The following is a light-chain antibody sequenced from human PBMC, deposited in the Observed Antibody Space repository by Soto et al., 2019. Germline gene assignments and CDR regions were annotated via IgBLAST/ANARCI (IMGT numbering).Light chain of an antibody. CDR1: QSVSSN. J-gene: IGKJ1*01. CDR3: QQYNNWPPWT. V-gene: IGKV3-15*01. CDR2: GAS. Sequence: EIVMTQSPATLSVSPGERATLSCRASQSVSSNLAWYQQKPGQAPRLLIYGASTRATGIPARFSGSGSGTEFXLXXXXLQSEDFAVXYCQQYNNWPPWTFGQGTKVEIK.